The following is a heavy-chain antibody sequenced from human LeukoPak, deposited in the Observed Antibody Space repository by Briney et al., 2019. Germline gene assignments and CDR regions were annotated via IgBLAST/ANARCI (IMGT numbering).Heavy chain of an antibody. CDR3: ARGLYDYVWGSYRKRLYYFDY. CDR2: INHSGST. CDR1: GGSLSGYY. J-gene: IGHJ4*02. V-gene: IGHV4-34*01. Sequence: SETLSLTCAVYGGSLSGYYWSWIRQPPGKGLEWIGEINHSGSTNYNPSLKSRVTISVDTSKNQFSLKLSSVTAADTAVYYCARGLYDYVWGSYRKRLYYFDYWGQGTLVTVSS. D-gene: IGHD3-16*02.